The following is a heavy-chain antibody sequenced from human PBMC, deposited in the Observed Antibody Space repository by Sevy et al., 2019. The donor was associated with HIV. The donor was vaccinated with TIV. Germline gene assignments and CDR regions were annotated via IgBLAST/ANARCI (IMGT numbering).Heavy chain of an antibody. CDR1: GYTFTGYY. CDR2: INPNSGGT. CDR3: ARAMVRGVQWFDP. V-gene: IGHV1-2*02. D-gene: IGHD3-10*01. J-gene: IGHJ5*02. Sequence: ASVKVSCKASGYTFTGYYMHWVRQAPGQGLEWMGGINPNSGGTNYAQKFQGRVTMTRDTSISTAYMELSRLRSDDTAVYYCARAMVRGVQWFDPWGQGTLVTVSS.